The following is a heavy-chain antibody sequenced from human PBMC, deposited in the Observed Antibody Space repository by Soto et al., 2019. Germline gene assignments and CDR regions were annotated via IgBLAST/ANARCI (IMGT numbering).Heavy chain of an antibody. V-gene: IGHV3-23*01. CDR1: VFTFSNYA. D-gene: IGHD1-1*01. CDR3: ASQLTFGSYSEY. CDR2: IGGSGAPT. J-gene: IGHJ4*02. Sequence: SLRLSCASSVFTFSNYAMNWVRHSPGKGLEWVSPIGGSGAPTYYADSVRGRFTISRDNSKNTLYLQMNSLRDEDTAVSLGASQLTFGSYSEYLEQATLVIVS.